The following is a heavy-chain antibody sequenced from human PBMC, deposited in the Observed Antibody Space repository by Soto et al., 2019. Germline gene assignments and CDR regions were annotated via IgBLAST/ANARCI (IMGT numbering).Heavy chain of an antibody. D-gene: IGHD2-2*02. Sequence: QLQLQESGPGLVKPSETLSLTCTVSGGSISSSSYYWGWIRQPPGKGLEWIGSIYYSGSTDYNPALKRRGTSTVDTAKNQFSLKLSSVTAADTAVYYCARHFIVVVPAAIIWFDPWGQGTLVTVSS. CDR3: ARHFIVVVPAAIIWFDP. CDR1: GGSISSSSYY. J-gene: IGHJ5*02. CDR2: IYYSGST. V-gene: IGHV4-39*01.